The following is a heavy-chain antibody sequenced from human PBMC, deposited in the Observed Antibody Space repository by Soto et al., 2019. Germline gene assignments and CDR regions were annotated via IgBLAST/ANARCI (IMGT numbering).Heavy chain of an antibody. CDR3: AKPSYYYGSGRGYMDV. CDR1: GFTFNTYA. CDR2: HSNGGT. V-gene: IGHV3-23*01. D-gene: IGHD3-10*01. Sequence: GGSLRLSCGASGFTFNTYAMSWVRQAPGKGLEWVSTHSNGGTYYADSVKGRFTISRDNSKNTLYLQMNSLRAEDTAIYYCAKPSYYYGSGRGYMDVWGKGTTVTVSS. J-gene: IGHJ6*04.